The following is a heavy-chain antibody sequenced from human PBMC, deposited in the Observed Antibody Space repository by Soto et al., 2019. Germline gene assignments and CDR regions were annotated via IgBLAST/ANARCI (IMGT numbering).Heavy chain of an antibody. Sequence: GGSLRLSCAASGFTFSSYAMSWVRQAPGKGLEWVSTISGSDGSTYYADSVKGRFTISRDNSKNTLYLQMNSLRAGDTAVYYCAKEYSSGWYYFDYWGQGTLVTVSS. J-gene: IGHJ4*02. V-gene: IGHV3-23*01. CDR2: ISGSDGST. D-gene: IGHD6-19*01. CDR3: AKEYSSGWYYFDY. CDR1: GFTFSSYA.